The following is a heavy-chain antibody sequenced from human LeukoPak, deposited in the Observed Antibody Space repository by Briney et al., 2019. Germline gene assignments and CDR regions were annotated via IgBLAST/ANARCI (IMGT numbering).Heavy chain of an antibody. Sequence: GGSLRLSCAGSGFTFSSYGMSWVRQAPRKGLEWVTAISGSGDSTYYADSVKGRFTISRDDSKDTLYLQMNSLRAEDTAVYYCAREFYYYDSSGRIDYWGQGTLVTVSS. J-gene: IGHJ4*02. CDR1: GFTFSSYG. V-gene: IGHV3-23*01. D-gene: IGHD3-22*01. CDR3: AREFYYYDSSGRIDY. CDR2: ISGSGDST.